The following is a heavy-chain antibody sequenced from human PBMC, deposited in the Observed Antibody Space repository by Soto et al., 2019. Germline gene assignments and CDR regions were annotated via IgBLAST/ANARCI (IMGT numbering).Heavy chain of an antibody. CDR2: INHSVST. D-gene: IGHD3-10*01. J-gene: IGHJ4*01. CDR3: ARGRDYYGSESYSPSDY. Sequence: PSESLSLTCAVSGGSFSGYYWSWIRQPPGKGLEWIGEINHSVSTNYNPSLKSRVTISVDTSKNQFSLKLSSVTAADTAVYYCARGRDYYGSESYSPSDYLGQQSLVNASA. CDR1: GGSFSGYY. V-gene: IGHV4-34*01.